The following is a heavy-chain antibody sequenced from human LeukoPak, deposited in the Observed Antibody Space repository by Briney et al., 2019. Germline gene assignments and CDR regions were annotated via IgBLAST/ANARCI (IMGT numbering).Heavy chain of an antibody. CDR1: GGSFSTYY. Sequence: SVTLSLTCTVSGGSFSTYYWSWVRQPAGKGLEWIGRIYTSGSTNYNPSLKSRVTISADTSKNQFSLKLTSVTVADTAVYYCTRDRGDYGGPDYWGRGTLVTVSS. CDR2: IYTSGST. CDR3: TRDRGDYGGPDY. V-gene: IGHV4-4*07. J-gene: IGHJ4*02. D-gene: IGHD4-23*01.